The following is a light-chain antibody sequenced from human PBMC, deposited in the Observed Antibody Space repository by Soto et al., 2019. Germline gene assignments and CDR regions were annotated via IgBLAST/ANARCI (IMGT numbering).Light chain of an antibody. J-gene: IGKJ5*01. Sequence: KMTQSASSLSASVGDRVTITCRARQSISSYLNLYQQKPGKAPKLLIYAASSLQSGVPSRFSGSGSGTDFTLTIISLQPEDFATYYCPQSYSTPHTSGQGTLPEI. CDR3: PQSYSTPHT. CDR2: AAS. CDR1: QSISSY. V-gene: IGKV1-39*01.